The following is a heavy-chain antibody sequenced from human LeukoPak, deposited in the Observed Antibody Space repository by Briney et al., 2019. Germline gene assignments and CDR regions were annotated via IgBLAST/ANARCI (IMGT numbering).Heavy chain of an antibody. CDR2: INPNSGGT. J-gene: IGHJ3*02. D-gene: IGHD3-22*01. Sequence: ASVKVSCKASGYTFTGYYMHWVRQAPGQGLEWMGWINPNSGGTNYAQKFQGRVTMTRDTSISTAYMELSRLRSDDTAVYYCATYYYDSSGYSYDAFDIWGQGTMVTVSS. CDR1: GYTFTGYY. CDR3: ATYYYDSSGYSYDAFDI. V-gene: IGHV1-2*02.